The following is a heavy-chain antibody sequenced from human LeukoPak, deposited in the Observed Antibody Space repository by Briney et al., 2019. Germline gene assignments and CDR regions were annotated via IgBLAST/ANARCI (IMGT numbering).Heavy chain of an antibody. J-gene: IGHJ4*02. D-gene: IGHD6-19*01. Sequence: SETLSLTCAVYGGSFSGYYWSWIRQPPGKGLEWIGEINHSGSTNYNPSLKSRVTISVDSSKNQFSLKLSSVTAADTAVYYCARGAVAGTEGFDYWGQGTLVTVSS. CDR3: ARGAVAGTEGFDY. CDR1: GGSFSGYY. V-gene: IGHV4-34*01. CDR2: INHSGST.